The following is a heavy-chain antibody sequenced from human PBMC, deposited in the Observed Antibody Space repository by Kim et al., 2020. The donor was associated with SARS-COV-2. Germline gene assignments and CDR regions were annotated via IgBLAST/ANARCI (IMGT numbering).Heavy chain of an antibody. CDR3: ARAFGATVTLMDV. CDR1: GGSISSYY. D-gene: IGHD4-17*01. CDR2: IYYSGST. V-gene: IGHV4-59*13. Sequence: SETLSLTCTVSGGSISSYYWSWIRQPPGKGLEWIGYIYYSGSTNYNPSLKSRVTISVDTSKNQFSLKLSSVTAADTAVYYCARAFGATVTLMDVWGQGTTVTVSS. J-gene: IGHJ6*02.